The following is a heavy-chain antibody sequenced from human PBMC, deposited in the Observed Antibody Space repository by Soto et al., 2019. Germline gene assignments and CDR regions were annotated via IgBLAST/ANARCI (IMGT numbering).Heavy chain of an antibody. V-gene: IGHV1-69*01. CDR3: AGEGIGAVDRLGWFDP. Sequence: QVQLVQSGAEVKKPGSSVKVSCKASGGTFSNYAISWVRQAPGQGLEWMGGIIPVFGRADYAQKFQGRVTLSADESTSTAYLELSSLTSDDTAVYYCAGEGIGAVDRLGWFDPWGQGTLVTVSS. CDR1: GGTFSNYA. D-gene: IGHD6-19*01. J-gene: IGHJ5*02. CDR2: IIPVFGRA.